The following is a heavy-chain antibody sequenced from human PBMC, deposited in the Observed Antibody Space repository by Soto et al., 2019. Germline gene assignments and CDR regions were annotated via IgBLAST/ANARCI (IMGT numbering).Heavy chain of an antibody. CDR2: VYWDDDK. V-gene: IGHV2-5*02. CDR1: GFSLSATVVG. Sequence: QITLKESGPTLVKPTQTLTLTCTFSGFSLSATVVGVGWIRQPPGKALEWLALVYWDDDKRYSPSLKSRLTITKDTSKNQVVLTMTNMDPVDTATYYCARRQVGFGRLDYRGQGTLVTVSS. J-gene: IGHJ4*02. CDR3: ARRQVGFGRLDY. D-gene: IGHD1-26*01.